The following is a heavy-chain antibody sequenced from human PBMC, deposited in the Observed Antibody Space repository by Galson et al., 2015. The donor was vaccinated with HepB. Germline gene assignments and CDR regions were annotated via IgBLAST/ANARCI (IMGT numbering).Heavy chain of an antibody. V-gene: IGHV3-30*03. J-gene: IGHJ6*02. CDR3: ARGLSIGYCTGTSCYAGYGMGV. CDR2: FSSEGNKK. D-gene: IGHD2-2*03. CDR1: GFTFSKFG. Sequence: SLRLSCAASGFTFSKFGMHWARKPQGKGLEWVPVFSSEGNKKYFGDSVRGRFTFPRDNSKNTLYLQWNGLRVEDTAVYYCARGLSIGYCTGTSCYAGYGMGVWGQGTSVTVSS.